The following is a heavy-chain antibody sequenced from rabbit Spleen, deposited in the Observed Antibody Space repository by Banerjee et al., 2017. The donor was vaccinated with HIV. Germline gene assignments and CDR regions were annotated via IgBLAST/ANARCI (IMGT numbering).Heavy chain of an antibody. D-gene: IGHD1-1*01. CDR2: VDVGSSGFT. CDR3: ARDLVTAIGWNFSL. CDR1: GVSFNFSNY. V-gene: IGHV1S40*01. J-gene: IGHJ3*01. Sequence: QSLEESGGGLVQPEGSLTLTCTASGVSFNFSNYMCWVRQAPGKGLEWIGCVDVGSSGFTYFASWAKGRFTISKTSSTTVTLQMTSLTAADTATYFCARDLVTAIGWNFSLWGQGTLVTVS.